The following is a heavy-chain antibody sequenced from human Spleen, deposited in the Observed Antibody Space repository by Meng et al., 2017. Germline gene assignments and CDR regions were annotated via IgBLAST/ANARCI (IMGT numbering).Heavy chain of an antibody. J-gene: IGHJ4*02. D-gene: IGHD3-22*01. CDR1: GFTFSSYG. CDR3: ARDLGYYDSSGYSGY. Sequence: GGSLRLSCAASGFTFSSYGMHWVRQAPGKGLEWVAVIWYDGSNKYYADSVKGRFTISRDNSKNTLYLQMNSLRAEDTAVYYCARDLGYYDSSGYSGYWGQGTLVTVSS. CDR2: IWYDGSNK. V-gene: IGHV3-33*01.